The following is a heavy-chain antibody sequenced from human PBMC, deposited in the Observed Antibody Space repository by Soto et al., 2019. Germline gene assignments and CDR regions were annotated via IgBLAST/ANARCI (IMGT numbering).Heavy chain of an antibody. Sequence: QVQRVQSGAEVKKPGSSVKVSCKASGGTFSSYAISWVRQAPGQGLEWMGGIIPIFGTANYAQKLQGSVTITADKSTSTAYMELTSLRSEDTAVYYCARDREADCGGDCYFNWFDPWGQGTLVTVSS. CDR2: IIPIFGTA. CDR1: GGTFSSYA. D-gene: IGHD2-21*02. CDR3: ARDREADCGGDCYFNWFDP. V-gene: IGHV1-69*06. J-gene: IGHJ5*02.